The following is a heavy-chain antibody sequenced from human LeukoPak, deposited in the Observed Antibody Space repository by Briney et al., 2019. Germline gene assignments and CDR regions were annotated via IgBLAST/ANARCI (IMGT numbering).Heavy chain of an antibody. Sequence: GGSLRLSCAASGFTFSNYEMNWVRQAPGKGLQWVSLISNSGSTIYYADSVKGRFTISRDNAKNSLFLQMNSLRAEDTAVYYCAGGLRYFGWLLPNFEYWGQGTLVTVSS. CDR1: GFTFSNYE. D-gene: IGHD3-9*01. V-gene: IGHV3-48*03. CDR3: AGGLRYFGWLLPNFEY. J-gene: IGHJ4*02. CDR2: ISNSGSTI.